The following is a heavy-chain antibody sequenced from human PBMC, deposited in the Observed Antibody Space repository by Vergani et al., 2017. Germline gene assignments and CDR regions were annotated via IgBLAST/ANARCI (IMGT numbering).Heavy chain of an antibody. CDR3: AKVGRSEVAGTFGAFDI. Sequence: EVQLLESGGGLVQPGGSLRLSCAASGFTFLMHAMSWVRQAPGRGLEWVASLSASDRRTNYGASVKGRFTISRGISKHTLFLNMDSLRPEDTAVYYCAKVGRSEVAGTFGAFDIWGQGTMVTVSS. V-gene: IGHV3-23*01. CDR2: LSASDRRT. J-gene: IGHJ3*02. D-gene: IGHD6-19*01. CDR1: GFTFLMHA.